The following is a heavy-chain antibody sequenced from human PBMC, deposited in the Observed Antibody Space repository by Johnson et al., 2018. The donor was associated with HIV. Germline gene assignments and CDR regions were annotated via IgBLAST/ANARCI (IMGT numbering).Heavy chain of an antibody. CDR3: AREKTTPDAFDI. D-gene: IGHD4-11*01. CDR1: GFTVSSNY. J-gene: IGHJ3*02. V-gene: IGHV3-66*01. CDR2: IYSGGST. Sequence: VQLVESGGGLVQPGGSLRLSCAASGFTVSSNYMSWDRQAPGKGLEWVSVIYSGGSTYYADSVKGRFTISRDNSKNTLYLQMNSLRAEDTAVYYCAREKTTPDAFDIWGQGTMVTVSS.